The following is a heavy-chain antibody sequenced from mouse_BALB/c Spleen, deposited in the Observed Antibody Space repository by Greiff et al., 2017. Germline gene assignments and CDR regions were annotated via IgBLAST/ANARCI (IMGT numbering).Heavy chain of an antibody. J-gene: IGHJ3*01. V-gene: IGHV1-84*02. Sequence: VQLVESGPELVKPGASVKISCKASGYTFTDYYINWVKQKPGQGLEWIGWIYPGSGNTKYNEKFKGKATLTVDTSSSTAYMQLSSLTSEDTAVYFCARWSGNYGAWFAYWGQGTLVTVSA. CDR2: IYPGSGNT. CDR1: GYTFTDYY. D-gene: IGHD2-1*01. CDR3: ARWSGNYGAWFAY.